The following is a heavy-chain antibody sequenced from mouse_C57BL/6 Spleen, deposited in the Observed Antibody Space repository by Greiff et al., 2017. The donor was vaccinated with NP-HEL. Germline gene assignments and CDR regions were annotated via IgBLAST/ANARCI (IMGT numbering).Heavy chain of an antibody. CDR3: ARDGTTVVDPFAY. Sequence: VQLQQPGAELVRPGSSVKLSCKASGYTFTSYWMHWVKQRPIQGLEWIGNIDPSDSETHYNQKFKDKATLTVDKSSSTAYMQLSSLTSEDSAVYYCARDGTTVVDPFAYWGQGTLVTVSA. D-gene: IGHD1-1*01. CDR2: IDPSDSET. J-gene: IGHJ3*01. V-gene: IGHV1-52*01. CDR1: GYTFTSYW.